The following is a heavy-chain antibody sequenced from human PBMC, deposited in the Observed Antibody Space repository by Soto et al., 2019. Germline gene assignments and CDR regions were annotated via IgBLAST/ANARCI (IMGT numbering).Heavy chain of an antibody. CDR1: GGSISSYY. J-gene: IGHJ6*03. CDR2: IYYSGST. D-gene: IGHD2-8*02. CDR3: ARRGGVRTYYYYYYMDV. Sequence: SETLSLTCTVSGGSISSYYWSWIRQPPGKGLEWIGYIYYSGSTNYNPSLKSRVTISVDTSKNQFSLKLSSVTAADTAVYYCARRGGVRTYYYYYYMDVWGKGTTVTVSS. V-gene: IGHV4-59*01.